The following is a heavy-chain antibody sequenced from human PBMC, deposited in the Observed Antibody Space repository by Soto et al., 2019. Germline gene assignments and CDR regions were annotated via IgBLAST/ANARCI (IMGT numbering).Heavy chain of an antibody. CDR2: IYHSGST. Sequence: SETLSLTCAVSGGSISSGGYSWSWIRQPPGKGLEWIGYIYHSGSTYYNPSLKSRVTISVDRSKNQFSLKRSSVTAADTAVYYCARGNFDWLFQGWVGANHWFDPWGQGTLVTVSS. D-gene: IGHD3-9*01. CDR3: ARGNFDWLFQGWVGANHWFDP. CDR1: GGSISSGGYS. J-gene: IGHJ5*02. V-gene: IGHV4-30-2*01.